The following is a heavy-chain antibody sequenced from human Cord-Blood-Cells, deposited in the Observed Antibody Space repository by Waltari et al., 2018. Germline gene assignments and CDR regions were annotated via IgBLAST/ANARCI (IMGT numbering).Heavy chain of an antibody. D-gene: IGHD6-13*01. CDR3: ARYSSSWYAFDI. J-gene: IGHJ3*02. V-gene: IGHV3-21*01. CDR1: GFTFSSYS. Sequence: EVQLVESGGGLVKPGGSLRLSCAASGFTFSSYSMNWVRQAPGKGLEWVSSISSSSSYIYYADSVKGRFTIPRDNAKNSLYLQMNSLRAEDTAVYYCARYSSSWYAFDIWGQGTMVTVSS. CDR2: ISSSSSYI.